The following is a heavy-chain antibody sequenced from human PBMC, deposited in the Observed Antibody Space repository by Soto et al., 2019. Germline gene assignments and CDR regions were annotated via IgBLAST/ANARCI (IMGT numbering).Heavy chain of an antibody. V-gene: IGHV4-39*01. CDR1: GGSISSSSYY. D-gene: IGHD2-15*01. Sequence: SETLSLTCTVSGGSISSSSYYWGWIRQPPGKGLEWIGSIYYSGSTYYNPSLKSRVTISVDTSKNQFSLKLSSVTAADTAVYYCARQTLEDIAWFAPWGQGTLVTVSS. CDR3: ARQTLEDIAWFAP. J-gene: IGHJ5*02. CDR2: IYYSGST.